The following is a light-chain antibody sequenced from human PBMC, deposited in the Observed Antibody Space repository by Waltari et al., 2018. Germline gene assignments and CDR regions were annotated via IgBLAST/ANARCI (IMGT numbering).Light chain of an antibody. Sequence: DIQMTQSPSSLSASVGDRVTINCRASQSISGYLNWYQQKPGKAPKLLIYAASTLQSGVPSRFSGSRSGTDFTLTINRLQPEDFATYFCQQSYNDPLTFGGGTKMEIK. V-gene: IGKV1-39*01. CDR1: QSISGY. CDR3: QQSYNDPLT. CDR2: AAS. J-gene: IGKJ4*01.